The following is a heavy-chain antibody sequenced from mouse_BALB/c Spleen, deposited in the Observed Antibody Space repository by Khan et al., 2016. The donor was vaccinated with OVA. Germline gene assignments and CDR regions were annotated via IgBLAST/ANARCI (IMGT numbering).Heavy chain of an antibody. CDR1: GYTFTDYV. CDR3: ARGGYSVFAY. D-gene: IGHD1-1*01. Sequence: QVRLQQSGPELVKPGASVKMSCKASGYTFTDYVINWVKQRTGQGLEWIGDIFPGGGSSYYNEKFKGKAKLTADKSSNTAYMQLSSLTFEDSAVYVCARGGYSVFAYWGQGTLVTVSA. CDR2: IFPGGGSS. J-gene: IGHJ3*01. V-gene: IGHV1-77*01.